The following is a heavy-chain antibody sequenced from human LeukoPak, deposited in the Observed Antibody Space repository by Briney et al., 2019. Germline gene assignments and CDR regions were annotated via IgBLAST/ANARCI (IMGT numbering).Heavy chain of an antibody. CDR1: GFTFSSYG. D-gene: IGHD6-19*01. J-gene: IGHJ3*02. Sequence: GGSLRLSCAASGFTFSSYGMNWVRQAPGKGLEWVSSISSSSSYIYYADSVKGRFTISRDNAKNSLYLQMNSLRAEDTAVYYCARGRRGIAVVDAFDIWGQGTMVTVSS. V-gene: IGHV3-21*01. CDR2: ISSSSSYI. CDR3: ARGRRGIAVVDAFDI.